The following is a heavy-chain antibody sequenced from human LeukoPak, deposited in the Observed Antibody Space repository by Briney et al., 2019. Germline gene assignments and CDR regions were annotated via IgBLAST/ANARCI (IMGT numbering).Heavy chain of an antibody. D-gene: IGHD1-26*01. V-gene: IGHV4-4*07. Sequence: SETLSLTCTVSGASIDTYYWSWVRQLAGKGLEWIGRMYTRGRTHYSPSLESRLTMSVDTSKNQFSLKLTSVTAADTAVYYCANGGNSGSYFEDWGQGTLVTVSS. CDR3: ANGGNSGSYFED. CDR1: GASIDTYY. J-gene: IGHJ4*02. CDR2: MYTRGRT.